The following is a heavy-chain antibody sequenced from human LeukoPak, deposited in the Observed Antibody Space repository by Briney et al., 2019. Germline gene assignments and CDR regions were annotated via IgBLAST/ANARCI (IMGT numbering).Heavy chain of an antibody. V-gene: IGHV4-34*01. D-gene: IGHD3-16*02. J-gene: IGHJ3*02. CDR1: GGSFSGYY. CDR2: INHSGST. Sequence: PSETLSLTCAVYGGSFSGYYWSWIRRPPGKGLEWIGEINHSGSTNYNPSLKSRVTISVDTSKNQFSLKLSSVTAADTAVYYCARGPYYVWGSYRSTRADAFDIWGQGTMVTVSS. CDR3: ARGPYYVWGSYRSTRADAFDI.